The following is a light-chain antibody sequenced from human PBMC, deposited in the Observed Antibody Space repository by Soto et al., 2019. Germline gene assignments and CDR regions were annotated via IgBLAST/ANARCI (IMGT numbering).Light chain of an antibody. Sequence: EVVMTQSPATLSVSPGESATLSCRASQSVSANLAWYQQKPGQAPRLLIYGASTRATGIPARVSGSGSGTEFTLTISSLQSEDFAVYYCQQYNNWPPYTFGQGTKVDI. V-gene: IGKV3-15*01. CDR3: QQYNNWPPYT. J-gene: IGKJ2*01. CDR2: GAS. CDR1: QSVSAN.